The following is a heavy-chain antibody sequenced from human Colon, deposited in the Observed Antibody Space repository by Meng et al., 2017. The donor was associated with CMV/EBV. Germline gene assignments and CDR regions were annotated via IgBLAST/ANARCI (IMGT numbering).Heavy chain of an antibody. CDR3: ARDGVTGYFGDYYFDY. J-gene: IGHJ4*02. CDR1: GFTFSNYA. D-gene: IGHD3-9*01. Sequence: GGSLRLSCAASGFTFSNYAMHWVRQAPGKGLEYVSAISSNGGSTYYADSVKGRFTISRDNSKNTLYLQMGSLRAEDMAVYYCARDGVTGYFGDYYFDYWGQGTLVTVSS. V-gene: IGHV3-64*02. CDR2: ISSNGGST.